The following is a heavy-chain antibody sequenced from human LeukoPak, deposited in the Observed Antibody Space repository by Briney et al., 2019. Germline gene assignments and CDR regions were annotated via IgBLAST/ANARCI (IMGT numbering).Heavy chain of an antibody. CDR3: ARLVTSRLDFDL. V-gene: IGHV4-59*08. D-gene: IGHD2-2*01. Sequence: NPSETLSHTRSVWWVHQWIQLGSYLRQPPGKGLEWIGYIYYSGSTNYSPSLKSRVTISVDTSNNQFSLKRMTCLAADTALYYCARLVTSRLDFDLWGRGTLVTVSS. J-gene: IGHJ2*01. CDR1: WVHQWIQ. CDR2: IYYSGST.